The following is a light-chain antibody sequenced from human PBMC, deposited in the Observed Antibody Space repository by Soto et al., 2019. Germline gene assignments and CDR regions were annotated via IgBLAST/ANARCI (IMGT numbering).Light chain of an antibody. CDR3: SSYSDSNPLRGV. CDR1: SSDVGGYVY. CDR2: GVT. V-gene: IGLV2-14*03. Sequence: QSALTQPASVSGSPGQSITISCTGTSSDVGGYVYVSWYQQHPGKAPKLIIYGVTNRPSGVSNRFSGSKSGNTASLSISGLQAEDEADYYCSSYSDSNPLRGVFGGGTKVTVL. J-gene: IGLJ3*02.